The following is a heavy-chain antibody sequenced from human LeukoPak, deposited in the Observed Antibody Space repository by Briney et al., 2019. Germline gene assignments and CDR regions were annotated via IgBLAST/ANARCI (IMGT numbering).Heavy chain of an antibody. D-gene: IGHD3-3*01. CDR1: GFSFSYYS. Sequence: GSLSLSCAASGFSFSYYSMHWVRQAPGKGLEWVSSITSGSNYMYYADSVKGRFTISRDNAKNSLYLQMNSLGAEDTAVYYCAKDFLEWLPYSWGQGTLVTVSS. J-gene: IGHJ4*02. CDR3: AKDFLEWLPYS. CDR2: ITSGSNYM. V-gene: IGHV3-21*01.